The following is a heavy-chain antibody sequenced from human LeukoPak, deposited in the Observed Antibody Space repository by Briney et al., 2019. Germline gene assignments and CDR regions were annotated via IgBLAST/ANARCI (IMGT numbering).Heavy chain of an antibody. J-gene: IGHJ6*02. V-gene: IGHV3-21*01. CDR1: GFTISSYS. CDR3: AKASPTWNYYYGMDV. Sequence: GGSLSLSCAASGFTISSYSMNWVRQAPGKGLEWVSSISSSSSYIYYADSVKGRFTISRDNAKNSLYLQMNSLRAEDTAVYYCAKASPTWNYYYGMDVYGQGTTVTVSS. D-gene: IGHD1-1*01. CDR2: ISSSSSYI.